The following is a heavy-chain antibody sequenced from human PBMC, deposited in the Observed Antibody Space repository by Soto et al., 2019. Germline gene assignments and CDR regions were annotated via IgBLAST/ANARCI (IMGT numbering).Heavy chain of an antibody. V-gene: IGHV4-59*01. CDR2: IYYSGST. D-gene: IGHD5-18*01. CDR1: GGSISSYY. CDR3: ARGQEYSYGQREAFDI. Sequence: PSETLSLTSTVSGGSISSYYWSWIRQPPGKGLEWIGYIYYSGSTNYNPSLKSRVTISVDTSKNQFSLKLSSVTAADTAVYYCARGQEYSYGQREAFDIWGQGTMVT. J-gene: IGHJ3*02.